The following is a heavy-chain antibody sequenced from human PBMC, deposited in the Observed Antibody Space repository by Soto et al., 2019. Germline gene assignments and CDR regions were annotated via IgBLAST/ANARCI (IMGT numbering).Heavy chain of an antibody. V-gene: IGHV3-21*01. J-gene: IGHJ4*02. D-gene: IGHD2-21*02. CDR1: GFAFSNYS. Sequence: EVPVVESGGGLVKPGGSLRLSCAASGFAFSNYSMNWVRQTSGEGLEWVSFISSSGSDVYYADSVKGRFTISRDNAKTSLYLRMNSLRVEDTAVYYCLCGGDCLAWGFWGQGTLVTVSS. CDR2: ISSSGSDV. CDR3: LCGGDCLAWGF.